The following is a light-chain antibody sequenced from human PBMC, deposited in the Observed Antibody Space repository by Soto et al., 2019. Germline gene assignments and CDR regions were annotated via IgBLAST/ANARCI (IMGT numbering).Light chain of an antibody. Sequence: ETVMTQSPATLSVSPGERATLSCRASQSVSSNVAWYQQTPGQAPRLLIYGASTRATGIPDRFSGSGSGTEFTLTISSLKPEDFAVYYCQQYNNWPPVTFGQGTRLDI. J-gene: IGKJ5*01. CDR3: QQYNNWPPVT. CDR1: QSVSSN. CDR2: GAS. V-gene: IGKV3-15*01.